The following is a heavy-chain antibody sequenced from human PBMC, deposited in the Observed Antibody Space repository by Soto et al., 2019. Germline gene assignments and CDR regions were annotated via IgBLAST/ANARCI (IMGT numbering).Heavy chain of an antibody. CDR2: IYPGDSDT. J-gene: IGHJ3*02. CDR1: GYSFTSYW. Sequence: GESLKISCKGSGYSFTSYWIGWVRQMPGKGLEWMGIIYPGDSDTRYSPSFQGQVTISADKSISTAYLQWSSLKASDTAMYYCARSDDWNDVTDAFDIWGQGTMVTVSS. D-gene: IGHD1-1*01. CDR3: ARSDDWNDVTDAFDI. V-gene: IGHV5-51*01.